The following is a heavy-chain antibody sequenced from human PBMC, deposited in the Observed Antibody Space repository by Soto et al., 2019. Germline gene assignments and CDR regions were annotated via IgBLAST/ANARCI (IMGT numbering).Heavy chain of an antibody. CDR1: GFTFSDYY. Sequence: PGGSLRLSCAASGFTFSDYYMSWIRQAPGKGLEWVSYISSSSSYTNYADSVKGRFTISRDNAKNSLYLQMNSLRAEDTAVYYCASLRIRNWFDPWGQGTLVTVSS. V-gene: IGHV3-11*03. CDR3: ASLRIRNWFDP. CDR2: ISSSSSYT. J-gene: IGHJ5*02. D-gene: IGHD2-15*01.